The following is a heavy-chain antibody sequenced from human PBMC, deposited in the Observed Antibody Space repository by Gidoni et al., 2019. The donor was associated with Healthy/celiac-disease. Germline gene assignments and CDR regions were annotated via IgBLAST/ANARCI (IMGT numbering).Heavy chain of an antibody. D-gene: IGHD3-9*01. Sequence: EVQLVEYGGGLVQPGRSLRLSCAASGFTFDDYAMHWVRQAPGKGLEWVSGISWNSGSIGYADSVKGRFTISRDNAKNSLYLQMNSLRAEDTALYYCAKGSGAYYDILTGPFDYWGQGTLVTVSS. CDR1: GFTFDDYA. V-gene: IGHV3-9*01. CDR2: ISWNSGSI. J-gene: IGHJ4*02. CDR3: AKGSGAYYDILTGPFDY.